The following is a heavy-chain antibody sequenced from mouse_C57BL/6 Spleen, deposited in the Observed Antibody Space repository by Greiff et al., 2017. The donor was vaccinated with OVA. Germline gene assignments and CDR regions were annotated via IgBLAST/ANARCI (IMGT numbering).Heavy chain of an antibody. Sequence: VQLQQPGAELVKPGASVKLSCKASGYTFTSYWMHWVKQRPGQGLEWIGMIHPNSGSTNYNEKFKSKATLTVDKSSSTAYMQLSSLTSEDSAVYYCASPFITGEKDYWGQGTSVTVSS. CDR3: ASPFITGEKDY. CDR2: IHPNSGST. J-gene: IGHJ4*01. V-gene: IGHV1-64*01. D-gene: IGHD1-1*01. CDR1: GYTFTSYW.